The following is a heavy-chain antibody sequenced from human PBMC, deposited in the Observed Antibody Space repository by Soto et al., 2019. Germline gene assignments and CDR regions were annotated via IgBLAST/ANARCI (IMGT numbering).Heavy chain of an antibody. J-gene: IGHJ4*02. CDR2: MYHSGST. CDR1: GGSISSGGYS. CDR3: ARGYGRNFDY. V-gene: IGHV4-30-2*01. D-gene: IGHD5-18*01. Sequence: SLTCAVSGGSISSGGYSWSWIRQPPGKGLEWIGYMYHSGSTYYNPSLKSRVTISVDRSKNQFSLKLSSVTAADTAVYYCARGYGRNFDYWGQGTLVTVSS.